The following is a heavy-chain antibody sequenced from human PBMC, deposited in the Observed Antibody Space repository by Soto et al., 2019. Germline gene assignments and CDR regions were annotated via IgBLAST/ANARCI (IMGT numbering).Heavy chain of an antibody. J-gene: IGHJ6*02. V-gene: IGHV1-69*19. Sequence: QVQMVQSGAEVKKPGTSVKVSCKAAAGSFSSYSITWVRQAPGQGLEWMGGIIPMFGTANYAQKFQGRVTITADQSTRTAYMELTSLTSEDTAVRYCARGVVEVRAVGYYYYAMDAWGQGTTVTVSS. CDR2: IIPMFGTA. D-gene: IGHD2-21*01. CDR3: ARGVVEVRAVGYYYYAMDA. CDR1: AGSFSSYS.